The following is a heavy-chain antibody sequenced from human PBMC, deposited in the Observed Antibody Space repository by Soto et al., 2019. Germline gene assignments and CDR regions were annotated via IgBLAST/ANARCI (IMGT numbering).Heavy chain of an antibody. J-gene: IGHJ4*02. CDR2: IYYSGST. D-gene: IGHD3-22*01. CDR3: ARGGYYDSSGYYYHY. Sequence: PSETLSLTCTFSGGSISSYYWIWIRQHPGKGLEWIGYIYYSGSTYYNPSLKSRVTISVDTSKNQFSLKLSSVTAADTAVYYCARGGYYDSSGYYYHYWGQGTLVTVSS. V-gene: IGHV4-59*06. CDR1: GGSISSYY.